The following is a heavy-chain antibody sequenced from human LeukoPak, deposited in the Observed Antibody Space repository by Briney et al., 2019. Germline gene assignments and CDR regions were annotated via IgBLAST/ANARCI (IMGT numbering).Heavy chain of an antibody. CDR2: ISYDGSNK. J-gene: IGHJ5*01. CDR3: GKKRSSGYSPFDS. Sequence: GRSLRLSCAASGFTFSSYGMHWVRQAPGKGLEWVAVISYDGSNKYYADSVKGRFTISRDNSKNTLYLQMNSLRAEDAAVYYCGKKRSSGYSPFDSWGQGTLVTVSS. CDR1: GFTFSSYG. V-gene: IGHV3-30*18. D-gene: IGHD3-22*01.